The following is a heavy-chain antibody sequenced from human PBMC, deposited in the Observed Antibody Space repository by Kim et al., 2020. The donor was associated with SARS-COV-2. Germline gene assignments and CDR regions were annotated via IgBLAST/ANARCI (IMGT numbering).Heavy chain of an antibody. Sequence: SETLSLTCAVYGGSFSGYYWSWIRQPPGKGLEWIGEINHSGSTNYNPSLKSRVTISVDTSKNQFSLKLSSVTAADTAVYYCARGDIVVVVAATHVLTYNWFDPWGQGTLVTVSS. CDR2: INHSGST. CDR3: ARGDIVVVVAATHVLTYNWFDP. D-gene: IGHD2-15*01. CDR1: GGSFSGYY. J-gene: IGHJ5*02. V-gene: IGHV4-34*01.